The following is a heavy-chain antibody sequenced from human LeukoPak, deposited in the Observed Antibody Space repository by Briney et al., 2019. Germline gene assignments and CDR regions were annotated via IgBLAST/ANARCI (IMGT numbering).Heavy chain of an antibody. J-gene: IGHJ4*02. D-gene: IGHD3-3*01. Sequence: SETLSLTCIVSGGSISPNNWSWFRQPAGKGLEWIGRIFANGNTNFNPSLKSRVTMSVDTSKNQFSLKLTSVTAADTAIYYCARDWGYYSFDSWGQGTQVTVSS. CDR2: IFANGNT. CDR1: GGSISPNN. V-gene: IGHV4-4*07. CDR3: ARDWGYYSFDS.